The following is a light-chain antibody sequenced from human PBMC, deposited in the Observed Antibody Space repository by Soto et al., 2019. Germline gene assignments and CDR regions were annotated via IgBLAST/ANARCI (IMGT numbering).Light chain of an antibody. CDR2: GAS. J-gene: IGKJ3*01. Sequence: EVVLTQSPGTLSLSPGERATLSCRASQSVSNSNLAWYQQKPGQSPRLLIYGASNRATGIPDRFSGSGSGTDFTLTISRLEPEDFAVYYCQQYGTSPYTFGRGTKVDMK. CDR3: QQYGTSPYT. CDR1: QSVSNSN. V-gene: IGKV3-20*01.